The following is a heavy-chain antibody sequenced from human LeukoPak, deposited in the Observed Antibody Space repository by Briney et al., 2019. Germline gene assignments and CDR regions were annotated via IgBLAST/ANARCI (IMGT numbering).Heavy chain of an antibody. CDR3: ARRADILTGYSSYDS. J-gene: IGHJ5*01. V-gene: IGHV5-51*01. D-gene: IGHD3-9*01. CDR2: IDPGDSDT. Sequence: GESLKISCKGSGYSFTSYWIGWVRQMPGQGLEWMGIIDPGDSDTRYSPSFQGHVTISADKSINTAYLQWTSLKASDTAIYYCARRADILTGYSSYDSWGQGTLVSVSS. CDR1: GYSFTSYW.